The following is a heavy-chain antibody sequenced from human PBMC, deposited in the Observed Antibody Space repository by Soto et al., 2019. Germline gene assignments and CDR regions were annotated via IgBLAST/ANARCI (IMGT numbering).Heavy chain of an antibody. CDR3: AKPLPSGYDYYFDY. J-gene: IGHJ4*02. CDR2: ISGSGGST. Sequence: GGSLRLSCAASGFTFSSYAMGWVRQAPGKGLEWVSAISGSGGSTYYADSVKGRFTISGDNSKNTLYLQMNSLRAEDTAVYYCAKPLPSGYDYYFDYWGQGTLVTVSS. CDR1: GFTFSSYA. V-gene: IGHV3-23*01. D-gene: IGHD5-12*01.